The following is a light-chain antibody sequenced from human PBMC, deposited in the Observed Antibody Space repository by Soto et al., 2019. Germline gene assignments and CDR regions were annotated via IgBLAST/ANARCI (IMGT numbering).Light chain of an antibody. J-gene: IGKJ4*01. Sequence: DIQMTQSPSTLSASVGDRVTITCRASQSISTRLAWYQQKPGKAPKLLIYDASSLESGVPSRFSGSASGTEFTLTISSLQPDDFATYYCQQVESYPSTCGGGTKVDIK. CDR2: DAS. CDR1: QSISTR. V-gene: IGKV1-5*01. CDR3: QQVESYPST.